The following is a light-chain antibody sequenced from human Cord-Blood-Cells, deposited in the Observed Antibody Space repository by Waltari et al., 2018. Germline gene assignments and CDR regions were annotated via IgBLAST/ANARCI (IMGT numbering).Light chain of an antibody. J-gene: IGKJ1*01. V-gene: IGKV3-20*01. CDR3: QQYGSSPCT. CDR1: PSVSSSY. Sequence: EIVLTPSLGTLSLSPGERATLSCRDSPSVSSSYLAWYQQQPGQPPRLLIYGAPSRATGIPDRFSGSGSGTDFTLTISRLEPEDFAVYYCQQYGSSPCTFGQGTKVEIK. CDR2: GAP.